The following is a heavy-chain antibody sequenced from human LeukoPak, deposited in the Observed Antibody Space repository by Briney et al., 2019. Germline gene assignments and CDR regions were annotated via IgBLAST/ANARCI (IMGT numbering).Heavy chain of an antibody. V-gene: IGHV1-2*02. CDR2: INLNSGGA. J-gene: IGHJ4*02. CDR3: ARGSEVGAPGRSPLDY. CDR1: GYTFTGYY. Sequence: GASVKVSCKASGYTFTGYYMHWVRQAPGQGLERMGWINLNSGGANYEQKFQGSLTVTRETSISTVYMELSNLKSDDTAVYYCARGSEVGAPGRSPLDYWGQGTLVTVSS. D-gene: IGHD1-26*01.